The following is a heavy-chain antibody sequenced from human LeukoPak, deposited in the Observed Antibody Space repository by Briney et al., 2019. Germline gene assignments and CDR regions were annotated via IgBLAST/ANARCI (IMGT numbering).Heavy chain of an antibody. J-gene: IGHJ4*02. CDR2: LSDSGGST. V-gene: IGHV3-23*01. CDR3: AKDPISDYVWGAREFDY. D-gene: IGHD3-16*01. Sequence: GGSLRLSCAASGFTFSSYAMSWVRQAPGKGLEWVSSLSDSGGSTYYADSVKGRFTISRDNSKNTLYLQMNSLRAEDTAVYYCAKDPISDYVWGAREFDYWGQGTLVTVSS. CDR1: GFTFSSYA.